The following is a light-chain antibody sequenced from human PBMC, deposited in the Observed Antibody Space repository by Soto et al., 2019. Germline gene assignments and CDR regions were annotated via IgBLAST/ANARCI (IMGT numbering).Light chain of an antibody. CDR3: QQLNSYPLT. Sequence: DIQMTQSPSAMSASLGDRVTITCRASQGISDSLAWFQQRPGKVPKRLIHTASTLQSGVPSRFSGNGSGAAFTLTISSLQPEDFATYYCQQLNSYPLTFGPGTKVDIK. J-gene: IGKJ3*01. CDR2: TAS. V-gene: IGKV1-17*03. CDR1: QGISDS.